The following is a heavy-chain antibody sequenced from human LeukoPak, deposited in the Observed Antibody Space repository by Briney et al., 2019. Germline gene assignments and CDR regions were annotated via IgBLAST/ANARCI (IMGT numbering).Heavy chain of an antibody. J-gene: IGHJ4*02. CDR3: VDFDFDY. CDR1: GGSISSYY. Sequence: KSSETLSLTCTVSGGSISSYYWSWIRQPPGKGLEWIGYIYYSGSTNYNPSLKSRVTMSVDTSKNQFSLKLSSVTAADTAVYYCVDFDFDYWGQGTLVTVSS. CDR2: IYYSGST. V-gene: IGHV4-59*12.